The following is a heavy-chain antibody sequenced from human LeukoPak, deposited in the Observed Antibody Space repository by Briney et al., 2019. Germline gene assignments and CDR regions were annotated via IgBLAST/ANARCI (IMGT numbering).Heavy chain of an antibody. V-gene: IGHV3-74*01. J-gene: IGHJ4*02. CDR1: GFTFSSYW. CDR2: INTDGSST. CDR3: ARESRVFGVPYEDY. D-gene: IGHD3-3*01. Sequence: GGSLRLSCAASGFTFSSYWMHWVRQAPGKGLVWVSRINTDGSSTSYADSVKGRFTISRDNAKNTLYLQMNSLRAEDTAVYYCARESRVFGVPYEDYWGQGTLVTVSS.